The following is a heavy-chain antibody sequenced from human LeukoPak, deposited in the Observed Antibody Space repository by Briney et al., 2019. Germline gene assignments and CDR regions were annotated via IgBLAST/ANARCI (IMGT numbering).Heavy chain of an antibody. Sequence: PSETLSLTCTVSGGSISSSSYYWGWIRQPPGQGLKWIGSIHYSGSTYYNPPLKSRVTISVDTSKNQFSLKLSSVTAADTAVYYCVTYCSGGSCYPDANYWGQGTLVTVSS. D-gene: IGHD2-15*01. CDR1: GGSISSSSYY. J-gene: IGHJ4*02. CDR3: VTYCSGGSCYPDANY. CDR2: IHYSGST. V-gene: IGHV4-39*01.